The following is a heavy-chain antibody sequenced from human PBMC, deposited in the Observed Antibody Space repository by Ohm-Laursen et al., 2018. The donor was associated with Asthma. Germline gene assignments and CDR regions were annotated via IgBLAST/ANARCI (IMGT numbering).Heavy chain of an antibody. Sequence: LRLSCSASGFTFSSYSMNWVRQAPGKGLEWVSYISSSSSTIYYADSVKGRFTISRDNAKNSLYLQMNSLRDEDTAVYYCARGIDGYNPPFDYWGQGTLVTVSS. CDR1: GFTFSSYS. D-gene: IGHD5-24*01. CDR3: ARGIDGYNPPFDY. J-gene: IGHJ4*02. V-gene: IGHV3-48*02. CDR2: ISSSSSTI.